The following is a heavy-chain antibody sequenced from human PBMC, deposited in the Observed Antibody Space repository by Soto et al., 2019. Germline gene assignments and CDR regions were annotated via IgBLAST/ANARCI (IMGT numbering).Heavy chain of an antibody. CDR3: ARHPSNFWFDP. J-gene: IGHJ5*02. Sequence: PSETLSLTCTVSGDSITSSTYYWGWIRQPPGKGLEWIGSIYYSGSTYYKPSLNSRVNKSVDTSRNHISMKLNSETAADTAVYYCARHPSNFWFDPWGQGTLVTVSS. CDR1: GDSITSSTYY. V-gene: IGHV4-39*01. D-gene: IGHD4-4*01. CDR2: IYYSGST.